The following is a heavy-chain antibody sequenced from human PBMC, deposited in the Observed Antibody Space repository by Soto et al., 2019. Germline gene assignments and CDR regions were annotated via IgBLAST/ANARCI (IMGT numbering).Heavy chain of an antibody. CDR3: ARTDIVVHWFDP. D-gene: IGHD2-21*01. CDR1: GGSISSGGYY. J-gene: IGHJ5*02. CDR2: IYYSGST. V-gene: IGHV4-31*03. Sequence: SETLSLTCTVSGGSISSGGYYWSWIRQHPGKGLERIGYIYYSGSTYYNPSLKSRVTISVDTSKNQFSLKLSSVTAADTAVYYCARTDIVVHWFDPWGQGTLVTVSS.